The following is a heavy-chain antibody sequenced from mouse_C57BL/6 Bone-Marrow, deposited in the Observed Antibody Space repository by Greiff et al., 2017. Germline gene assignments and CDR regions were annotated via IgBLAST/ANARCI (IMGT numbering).Heavy chain of an antibody. CDR1: GFTFSDYG. CDR2: ISNLAYSI. V-gene: IGHV5-15*04. J-gene: IGHJ4*01. CDR3: ARRGYAMDY. Sequence: DVKLVESGGGLVQPGGSLKLSCAASGFTFSDYGMAWVRQAPRKGPEWVAFISNLAYSIYYADTVTGRFTISRANAKNTLYLEMSSLRSEDTAMYYCARRGYAMDYWGQGTSVTVSS.